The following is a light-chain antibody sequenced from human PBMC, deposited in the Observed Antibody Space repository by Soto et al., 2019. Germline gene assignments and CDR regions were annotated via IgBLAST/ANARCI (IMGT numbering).Light chain of an antibody. CDR3: QQRNNWLLT. CDR2: DAS. Sequence: EIVLTQSPATLSLSPGERATLSCRASQSVSSYLAWYQQKPGQAPRLLIYDASNRATGIPARFSGSGSGTDFTLTISSLEPEDFALYYCQQRNNWLLTFGGGTKVEIK. CDR1: QSVSSY. V-gene: IGKV3-11*01. J-gene: IGKJ4*01.